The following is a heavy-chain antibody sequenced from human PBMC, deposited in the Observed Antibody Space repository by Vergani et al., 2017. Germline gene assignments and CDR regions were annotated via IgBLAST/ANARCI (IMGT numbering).Heavy chain of an antibody. CDR1: GFTFSSYS. CDR3: AREEVDTAMVIYYYGMDV. V-gene: IGHV3-21*04. CDR2: ISSSSSYI. J-gene: IGHJ6*02. D-gene: IGHD5-18*01. Sequence: EVQLVESGGGLVKPGGSLRLSCAASGFTFSSYSMNWVRQAPGKGLEWVSSISSSSSYIYYADSVKGRFTISRDNAKNSLYLQMNSLRAEDTAVYYCAREEVDTAMVIYYYGMDVWGQGTTVTVSS.